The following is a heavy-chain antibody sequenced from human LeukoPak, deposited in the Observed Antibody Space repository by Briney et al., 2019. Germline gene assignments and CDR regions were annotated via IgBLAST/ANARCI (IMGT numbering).Heavy chain of an antibody. Sequence: TSETLSLTCTVSGGSISSYYWSWIRQPPGKGLEWIGYIYYSGSTNCNPSLKSRVTISVDTSKNQFSLKLSSVTAADTAVYYCAREWPQALDYWGQGTLVTVSS. CDR1: GGSISSYY. CDR3: AREWPQALDY. D-gene: IGHD5-24*01. J-gene: IGHJ4*02. CDR2: IYYSGST. V-gene: IGHV4-59*01.